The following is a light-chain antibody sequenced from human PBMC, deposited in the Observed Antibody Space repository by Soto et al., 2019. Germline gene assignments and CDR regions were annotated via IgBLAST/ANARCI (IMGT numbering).Light chain of an antibody. Sequence: QSVLTQPASVSGSPGQSITISCTGTSSDVGGYNYVSWYQQHSGKAPKLMIYDVSNRPSGVSNRFSGSKSGNTASLTISGLQAEDEADYYCGSYASSSTLYVFGTGIKVTV. V-gene: IGLV2-14*01. CDR3: GSYASSSTLYV. J-gene: IGLJ1*01. CDR1: SSDVGGYNY. CDR2: DVS.